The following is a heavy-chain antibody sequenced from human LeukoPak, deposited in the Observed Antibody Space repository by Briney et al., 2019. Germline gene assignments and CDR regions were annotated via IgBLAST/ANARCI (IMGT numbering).Heavy chain of an antibody. D-gene: IGHD1-26*01. CDR2: ITSSGTYI. J-gene: IGHJ6*03. CDR1: GFTFNNYN. CDR3: ARDPYSGNYGNYYYYYMDV. Sequence: GGSLRLSCATSGFTFNNYNMNWVRQAPGRALEWVSSITSSGTYIFYADSVKGRFTISRDNAKNSLYLQMNSLGPENTAVYYCARDPYSGNYGNYYYYYMDVWGKGTTVTISS. V-gene: IGHV3-21*01.